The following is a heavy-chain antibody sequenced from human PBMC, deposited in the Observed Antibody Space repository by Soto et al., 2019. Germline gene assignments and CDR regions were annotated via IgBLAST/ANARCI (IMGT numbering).Heavy chain of an antibody. V-gene: IGHV1-69*02. J-gene: IGHJ5*02. CDR2: IIPILGIA. CDR1: GGTFSSYT. D-gene: IGHD5-12*01. CDR3: ARSRLGGGYDYWWFDP. Sequence: QVQLVQSGAEVKKPGSSVKVSCKASGGTFSSYTISWVRQAPGQGLEWMGRIIPILGIANYAQKFQGRVTITADKSTSTACMELRSLRSEDTAVYYCARSRLGGGYDYWWFDPWGQGTLVTVSS.